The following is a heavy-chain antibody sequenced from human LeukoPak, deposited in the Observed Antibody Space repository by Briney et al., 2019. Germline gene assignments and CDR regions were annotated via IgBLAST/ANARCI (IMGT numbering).Heavy chain of an antibody. D-gene: IGHD6-6*01. CDR3: AGSSSHNGT. CDR1: GFTFSSYG. Sequence: GRSLRLSCAASGFTFSSYGIHWVRQAPGKGLEWVAVISYDGSNKYYADSVKGRFTISRDNSKNTLYLQMNSLRAEDTAVYYRAGSSSHNGTWGQGTLVTVSS. J-gene: IGHJ5*02. V-gene: IGHV3-30*03. CDR2: ISYDGSNK.